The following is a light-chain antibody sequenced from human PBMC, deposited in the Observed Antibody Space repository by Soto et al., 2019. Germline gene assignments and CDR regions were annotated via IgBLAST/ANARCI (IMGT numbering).Light chain of an antibody. CDR2: GVS. CDR1: QRLASNY. V-gene: IGKV3-20*01. J-gene: IGKJ5*01. Sequence: EIELTQSPGTLSLSVGERATLSCRASQRLASNYLAWYQERPGQAPRLLLYGVSSRATGIPDRFSGRGAGTDFTLAISRVEPEDFAVYFCQQYADSPITFGQGTRLENK. CDR3: QQYADSPIT.